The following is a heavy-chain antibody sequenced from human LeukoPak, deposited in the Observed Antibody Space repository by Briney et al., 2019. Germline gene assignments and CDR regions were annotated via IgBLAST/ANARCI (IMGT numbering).Heavy chain of an antibody. J-gene: IGHJ4*02. CDR1: GFTFSSYG. CDR2: IRYDGSNK. D-gene: IGHD3-16*01. Sequence: GGSLRLSCAASGFTFSSYGMHWVRQAPGKGLEWVAFIRYDGSNKYYADSVKGRFTISRDNSKNTLYLQVNSLRAEDTAVYYCAKPKGWGGLYFDYWGQGTLVTVSS. CDR3: AKPKGWGGLYFDY. V-gene: IGHV3-30*02.